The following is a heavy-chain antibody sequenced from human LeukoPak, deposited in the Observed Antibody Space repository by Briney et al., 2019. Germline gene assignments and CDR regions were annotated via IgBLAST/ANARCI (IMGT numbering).Heavy chain of an antibody. CDR3: TTELVLLWFGELSSSDY. CDR2: IKSKTDGGTT. J-gene: IGHJ4*02. D-gene: IGHD3-10*01. V-gene: IGHV3-15*01. CDR1: GFTFSNAW. Sequence: GGSLRLSCAASGFTFSNAWMSWVRQAPGKGREWVGRIKSKTDGGTTDYAAPVKGRFTISRDDSKNTLYLQMNSLKTEDTAVYYCTTELVLLWFGELSSSDYWGQGTLVTVSS.